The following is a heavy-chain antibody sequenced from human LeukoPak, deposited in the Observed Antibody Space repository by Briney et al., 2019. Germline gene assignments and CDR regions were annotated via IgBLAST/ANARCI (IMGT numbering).Heavy chain of an antibody. Sequence: GGSLRLSCAASGFTFSSYAMHWVRQAPGKGLEWVAVISYDGRNKYYADSVKGRFTISRDNSKNTLYLQMNSLRPEDTAIYYCARGIVVVVAATSNWFDPWGQGTLVTVSS. CDR2: ISYDGRNK. V-gene: IGHV3-30*04. CDR1: GFTFSSYA. J-gene: IGHJ5*02. CDR3: ARGIVVVVAATSNWFDP. D-gene: IGHD2-15*01.